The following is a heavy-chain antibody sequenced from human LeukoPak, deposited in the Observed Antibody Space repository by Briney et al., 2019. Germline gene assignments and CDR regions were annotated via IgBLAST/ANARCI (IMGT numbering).Heavy chain of an antibody. D-gene: IGHD6-19*01. Sequence: SETLSLTCAVSGASISSSNWWSWVRQSPEEGLEWIGEIYHSGSTNYNPSLKSRVTMSVDKSKNQFSLNLNSVTAADTAIYYCGRDQNSSGCGDWGQGTLVTVSS. CDR1: GASISSSNW. CDR2: IYHSGST. J-gene: IGHJ1*01. V-gene: IGHV4-4*02. CDR3: GRDQNSSGCGD.